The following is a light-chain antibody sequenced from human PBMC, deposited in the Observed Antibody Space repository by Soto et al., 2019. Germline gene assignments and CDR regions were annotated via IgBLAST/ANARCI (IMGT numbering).Light chain of an antibody. CDR3: QQYHSYSLT. CDR1: QSISSW. J-gene: IGKJ4*01. CDR2: KAS. Sequence: DIQMTQSPSTLSASVGDRATITCRASQSISSWLAWYQQKPGKAPTLLIYKASSLEGGVPSRFSGSGSGTDFTLTISSLQPDDFATYYCQQYHSYSLTFGGGTKVDIK. V-gene: IGKV1-5*03.